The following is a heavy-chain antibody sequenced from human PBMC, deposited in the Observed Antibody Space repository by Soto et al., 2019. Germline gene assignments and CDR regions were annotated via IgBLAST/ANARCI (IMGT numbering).Heavy chain of an antibody. Sequence: GGSLRLSCAASGFTFSSYWMHWVRQAPGKGLVWVSRINSDGSSTSYADSVKGRFTISRDNAKNTLYLQMNILRAEDRAVYYCARVDYGSYYDFWSGYSPFDYWGQGTLVTVSS. J-gene: IGHJ4*02. CDR3: ARVDYGSYYDFWSGYSPFDY. D-gene: IGHD3-3*01. CDR1: GFTFSSYW. CDR2: INSDGSST. V-gene: IGHV3-74*01.